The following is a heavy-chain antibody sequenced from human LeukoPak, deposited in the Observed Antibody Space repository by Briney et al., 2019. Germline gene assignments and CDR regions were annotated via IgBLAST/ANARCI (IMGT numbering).Heavy chain of an antibody. Sequence: ASVKVSCKASGYTFTGYYMHWVRQAPGQGLEWMGRINPNGGGTNYAQKFQGRVTMTRDTSISTAYMELSRLRSDDTAVYYCARARYYDSSGYYYEGDDWFDPWGQGTLVTVSS. D-gene: IGHD3-22*01. CDR1: GYTFTGYY. J-gene: IGHJ5*02. CDR2: INPNGGGT. CDR3: ARARYYDSSGYYYEGDDWFDP. V-gene: IGHV1-2*06.